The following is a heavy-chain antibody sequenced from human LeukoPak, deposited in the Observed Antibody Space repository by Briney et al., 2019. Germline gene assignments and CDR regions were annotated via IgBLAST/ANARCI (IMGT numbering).Heavy chain of an antibody. Sequence: GGSLRLSCAASGFTVSTNCMFWFRQPPGNGLQWVSVIYNTGSTYNDDSAKGRFTISRLNSKNTVYLQMNNLRTEDTAMYYCARVDTTLSYKLGYWGQGTLVTVSS. CDR1: GFTVSTNC. J-gene: IGHJ4*02. CDR3: ARVDTTLSYKLGY. D-gene: IGHD1-1*01. CDR2: IYNTGST. V-gene: IGHV3-53*04.